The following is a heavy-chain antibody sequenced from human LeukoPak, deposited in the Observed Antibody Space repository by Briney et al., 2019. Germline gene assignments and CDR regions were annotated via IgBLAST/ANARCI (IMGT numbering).Heavy chain of an antibody. CDR2: ISWDGGST. CDR1: GFTFDDYA. CDR3: AKGRRVGATYDFDY. Sequence: PGGSLRLSCAASGFTFDDYAMHWVRQAPGKGLEWVSLISWDGGSTYYADSVKGRFTISRDNSKNSLYLQMNSLRTEDTALYYCAKGRRVGATYDFDYWGQGTLVTVSS. V-gene: IGHV3-43*01. J-gene: IGHJ4*02. D-gene: IGHD1-26*01.